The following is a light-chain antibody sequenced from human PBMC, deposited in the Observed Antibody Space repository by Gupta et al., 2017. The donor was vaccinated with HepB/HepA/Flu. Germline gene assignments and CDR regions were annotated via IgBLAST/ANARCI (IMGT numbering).Light chain of an antibody. V-gene: IGKV3-11*01. Sequence: EIVLTQSPATLSLSPGERATLSCRASQSVSSSLVWYQQKPGQAPRLLMYDASNRATGIPARFSGSGSGTDFTLTISSLEPEDFAVYYCQQCGIGPLRFGRGTKLEIK. J-gene: IGKJ4*02. CDR3: QQCGIGPLR. CDR2: DAS. CDR1: QSVSSS.